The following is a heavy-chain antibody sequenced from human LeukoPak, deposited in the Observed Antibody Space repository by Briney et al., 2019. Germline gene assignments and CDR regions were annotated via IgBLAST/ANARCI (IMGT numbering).Heavy chain of an antibody. J-gene: IGHJ3*02. CDR2: ISYDGSNK. CDR1: GFTFSSYA. D-gene: IGHD3-9*01. V-gene: IGHV3-30-3*01. CDR3: ARDRKPLTGYYRNAFDI. Sequence: GRSLRLSCAASGFTFSSYAMHWVRQAPGKGLEWVAVISYDGSNKYYADSVKGRFTISRDNSKNTLYLQMNSLRAEDTAVYYCARDRKPLTGYYRNAFDIWGQGTMVTVSS.